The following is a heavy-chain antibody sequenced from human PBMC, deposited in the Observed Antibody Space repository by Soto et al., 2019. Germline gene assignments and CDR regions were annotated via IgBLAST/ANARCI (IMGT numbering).Heavy chain of an antibody. V-gene: IGHV3-48*03. CDR1: GFTFSSYE. Sequence: EVQLVESGGGLVQPGGSLRLSCAASGFTFSSYEMNWVRQAPGKGLEWVSYISSSGSTIYYADSVKGRFTISRDNAKNSLYLQMNSLRAEDTAVYYCARDFAWYCSSTSCYWGNYYYYGMDVWGQGTTVTASS. CDR3: ARDFAWYCSSTSCYWGNYYYYGMDV. CDR2: ISSSGSTI. J-gene: IGHJ6*02. D-gene: IGHD2-2*01.